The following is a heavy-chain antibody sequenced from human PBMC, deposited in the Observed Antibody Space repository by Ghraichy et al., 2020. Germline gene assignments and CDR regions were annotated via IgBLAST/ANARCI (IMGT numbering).Heavy chain of an antibody. CDR1: GDSVFTSTYY. V-gene: IGHV4-39*01. D-gene: IGHD3-22*01. CDR2: IYYTGNT. CDR3: ATSPRYYYDSGDAFDI. Sequence: ESLNISCTVSGDSVFTSTYYWGWIRQPPGKGLEWIGSIYYTGNTYYNPSLKSRVTISVDTSKNQFSLKLTSVTAADTAVYYCATSPRYYYDSGDAFDIWGQGTMVTVSS. J-gene: IGHJ3*02.